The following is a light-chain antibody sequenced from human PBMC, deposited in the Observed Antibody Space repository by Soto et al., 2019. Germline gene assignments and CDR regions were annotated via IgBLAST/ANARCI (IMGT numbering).Light chain of an antibody. CDR3: CSYAGNSRV. CDR2: DVS. V-gene: IGLV2-11*01. Sequence: QSALTQPRSVSGSPVQSVTLSCTGTSSDVGGYDYVSWYQQHPDNAPKLIIYDVSRRPSGVPDRFSGSKSDNTASLTISGLQAEDDADYYCCSYAGNSRVFGTGTKVTVL. CDR1: SSDVGGYDY. J-gene: IGLJ1*01.